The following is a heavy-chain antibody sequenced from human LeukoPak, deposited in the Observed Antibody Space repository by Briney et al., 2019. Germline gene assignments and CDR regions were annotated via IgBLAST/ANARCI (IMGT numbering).Heavy chain of an antibody. D-gene: IGHD3-3*01. CDR2: IKRDGSEK. CDR1: GFTFSSYW. Sequence: GGSLRLPCAASGFTFSSYWMGWVRQAPGKGLEWVANIKRDGSEKYYGDSVKGRFTVSRDNAMNSLYLQMTSLRAEDTAVYYCARDKEAAVDFWSGYYPLWGQGTLVIVSS. V-gene: IGHV3-7*01. J-gene: IGHJ4*02. CDR3: ARDKEAAVDFWSGYYPL.